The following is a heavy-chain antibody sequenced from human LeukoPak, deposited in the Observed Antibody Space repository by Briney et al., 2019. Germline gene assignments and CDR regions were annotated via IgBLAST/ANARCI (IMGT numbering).Heavy chain of an antibody. V-gene: IGHV3-74*01. CDR3: VRDYYGSGSHGFDY. Sequence: GGSLRLSCAASGFTFSDYWMHWVRQAPGKRLVWVSRIVTDGSTTIYADSVKGRLTISRDNAENTLYLQMSSLRAEDTAVYHCVRDYYGSGSHGFDYWGQGTLVTVSS. CDR1: GFTFSDYW. D-gene: IGHD3-10*01. CDR2: IVTDGSTT. J-gene: IGHJ4*02.